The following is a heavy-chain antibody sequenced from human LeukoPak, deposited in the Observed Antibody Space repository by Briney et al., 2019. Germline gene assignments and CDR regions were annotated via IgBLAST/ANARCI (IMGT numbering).Heavy chain of an antibody. CDR2: MNPNSGNT. D-gene: IGHD3-9*01. CDR1: GYTFTSYD. J-gene: IGHJ4*02. Sequence: ASVKVSCKASGYTFTSYDINWVRQATGQGLEWMGWMNPNSGNTGYAQRFQGRVTMTRNTSISTAYMELSSLRSEDTAVYYCARGYRLRYFDWLLSPGYFDYWGQGTLVTVSP. CDR3: ARGYRLRYFDWLLSPGYFDY. V-gene: IGHV1-8*01.